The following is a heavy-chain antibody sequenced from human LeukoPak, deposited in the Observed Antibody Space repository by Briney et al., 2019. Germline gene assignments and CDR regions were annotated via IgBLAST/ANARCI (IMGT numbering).Heavy chain of an antibody. CDR2: IYYSGST. V-gene: IGHV4-59*08. CDR1: GGSISSYY. J-gene: IGHJ4*02. D-gene: IGHD6-6*01. CDR3: ARLLQLATFVY. Sequence: SETLSLTCSVSGGSISSYYRSWIRQPPGKGLEWIGYIYYSGSTNYNPSLKSRVTISVDTSKNQFSLKLSSVTAADTAVYYCARLLQLATFVYWGRGTLVTVST.